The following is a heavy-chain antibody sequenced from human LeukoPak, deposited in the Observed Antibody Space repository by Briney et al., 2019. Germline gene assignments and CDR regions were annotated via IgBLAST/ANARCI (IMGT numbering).Heavy chain of an antibody. Sequence: PGGSLRLSCAASGFTFSSFGISWVRQAPGKGLEWVSDTSGSGGSTYYTDSVKGRFTISRDNSKNTLYLQMNSLRAEDTAIYYCAKDTYSGRGYYDYWGQGTLVTVSS. CDR2: TSGSGGST. CDR3: AKDTYSGRGYYDY. J-gene: IGHJ4*02. D-gene: IGHD3-22*01. V-gene: IGHV3-23*01. CDR1: GFTFSSFG.